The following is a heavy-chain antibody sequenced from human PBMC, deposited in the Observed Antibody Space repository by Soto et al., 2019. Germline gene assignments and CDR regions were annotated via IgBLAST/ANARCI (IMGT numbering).Heavy chain of an antibody. CDR3: ARRDSGYGYYFDY. CDR1: GASITYSSYY. Sequence: SETLSLTCTVSGASITYSSYYWAWVRQPPGKGLEWIGYVYYSGSTYYNPSLKSRVMISLDTSKNQFSLKLSSVTAADTAVYYCARRDSGYGYYFDYWGQGTLVTVSS. D-gene: IGHD5-12*01. V-gene: IGHV4-39*01. CDR2: VYYSGST. J-gene: IGHJ4*02.